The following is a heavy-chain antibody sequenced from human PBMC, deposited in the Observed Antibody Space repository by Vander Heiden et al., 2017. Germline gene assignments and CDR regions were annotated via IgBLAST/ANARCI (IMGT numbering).Heavy chain of an antibody. CDR2: ISTYNGNT. V-gene: IGHV1-18*01. Sequence: VQLVQSGAEVKTPGASVKVSCKASGYTVTSYGISWVRQAPGQGLEWIGWISTYNGNTNYAQKLQGRVTMTTDTSTSTAYMELRSLRSDDTAVYYCANFNYYDSSGYSYWGQGTLVTVSS. CDR3: ANFNYYDSSGYSY. J-gene: IGHJ4*02. CDR1: GYTVTSYG. D-gene: IGHD3-22*01.